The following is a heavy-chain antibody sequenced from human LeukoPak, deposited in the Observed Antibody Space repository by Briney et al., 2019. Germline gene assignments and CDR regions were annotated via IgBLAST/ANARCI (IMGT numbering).Heavy chain of an antibody. V-gene: IGHV3-74*01. CDR3: VRDLGPGDS. CDR2: INDGGRTT. J-gene: IGHJ5*02. Sequence: GGSLRLSCVASGFRFSSRWMHWVRQAPGKGLVWVSRINDGGRTTTYADSVKGRFTISRDNAKNTLYLQMNSLRAEDTAVYYCVRDLGPGDSWGQGTLVTVSS. CDR1: GFRFSSRW. D-gene: IGHD7-27*01.